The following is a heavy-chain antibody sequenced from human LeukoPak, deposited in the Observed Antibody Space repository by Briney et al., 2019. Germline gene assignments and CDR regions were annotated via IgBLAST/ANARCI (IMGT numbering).Heavy chain of an antibody. V-gene: IGHV1-2*02. J-gene: IGHJ4*02. CDR1: GYTFTGYY. CDR2: INPNSGGT. CDR3: ARDLTSGSPRGDY. D-gene: IGHD3-10*01. Sequence: ASVKVSCKASGYTFTGYYMHWVRQAPGQGLEWMGWINPNSGGTNYAQKFQGRVTVTRDTSISTAYMELSRLRSDDTAVYYCARDLTSGSPRGDYWGQGTLVTVSS.